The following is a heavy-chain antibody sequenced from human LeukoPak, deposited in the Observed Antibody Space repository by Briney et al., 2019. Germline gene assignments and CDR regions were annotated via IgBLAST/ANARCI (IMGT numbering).Heavy chain of an antibody. CDR1: GYSFTSYW. J-gene: IGHJ3*02. CDR2: IYPGDSDT. V-gene: IGHV5-51*01. Sequence: GESLKISCKGSGYSFTSYWIGWVRQMPGKGLEWMGIIYPGDSDTRYSPSFQGQVTISADKSISTAYLQWSSLKASDTAMYYCATPRRNDEGRDAFDIWGQGTMVTVSS. D-gene: IGHD1-1*01. CDR3: ATPRRNDEGRDAFDI.